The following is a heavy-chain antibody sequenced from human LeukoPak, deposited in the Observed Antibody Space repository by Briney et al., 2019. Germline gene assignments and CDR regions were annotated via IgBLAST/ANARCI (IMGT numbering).Heavy chain of an antibody. J-gene: IGHJ6*03. CDR2: IYPGDSDT. D-gene: IGHD6-13*01. V-gene: IGHV5-51*01. CDR1: GYSSTSYW. Sequence: GESLKISCKGSGYSSTSYWIGWVRQMPGKGLEWMGIIYPGDSDTRYSPSFQGQVTISADKSISTAYLQWSSLKASDTAMYYCARHHSSSWYEHYYYYMDVWGKGTTVTVSS. CDR3: ARHHSSSWYEHYYYYMDV.